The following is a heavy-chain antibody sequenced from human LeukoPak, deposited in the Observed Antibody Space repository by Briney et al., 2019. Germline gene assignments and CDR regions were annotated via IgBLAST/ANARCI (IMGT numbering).Heavy chain of an antibody. Sequence: ASVKVSCKASGYTFTGYYMHWVRQAPGQGCEWMGWINPNSGGTNYAQKFQGRVTMTRDTSISTAYMELSRLRSDDTAVYYRATLGVVTHFYYYYYMDVWGKGTTVTVSS. CDR1: GYTFTGYY. CDR3: ATLGVVTHFYYYYYMDV. J-gene: IGHJ6*03. V-gene: IGHV1-2*02. CDR2: INPNSGGT. D-gene: IGHD3-3*01.